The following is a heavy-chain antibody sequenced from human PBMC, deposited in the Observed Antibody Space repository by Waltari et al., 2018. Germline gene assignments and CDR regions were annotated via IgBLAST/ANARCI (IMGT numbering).Heavy chain of an antibody. CDR1: GGSISSGGYS. CDR2: IYHSGGT. J-gene: IGHJ3*02. CDR3: ARVGGFSSMYYAFDI. D-gene: IGHD3-10*01. Sequence: QLQLQESGSGLVKPSQTLSLTCAVSGGSISSGGYSWSWLRQPPGKGLEWIGYIYHSGGTNYNPSLKSRVTISVDRSKNQFSLKLSSVTAADTAVYYCARVGGFSSMYYAFDIWGQGTMVTVSS. V-gene: IGHV4-30-2*01.